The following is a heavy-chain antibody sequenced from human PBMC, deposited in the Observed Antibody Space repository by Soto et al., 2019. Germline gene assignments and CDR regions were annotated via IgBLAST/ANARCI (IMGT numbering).Heavy chain of an antibody. V-gene: IGHV3-23*01. D-gene: IGHD3-3*01. CDR3: ANSVLRFLEWGLSAFDI. CDR2: ISGSGGST. CDR1: GFTFSSYA. J-gene: IGHJ3*02. Sequence: GGSLRLSCAASGFTFSSYAMSWVRQAPGKGLEWVSAISGSGGSTYYADSVKGRFTISRDNSKNTLYLQMNSLRAEDTAVYYCANSVLRFLEWGLSAFDIWGQGTMVTVSS.